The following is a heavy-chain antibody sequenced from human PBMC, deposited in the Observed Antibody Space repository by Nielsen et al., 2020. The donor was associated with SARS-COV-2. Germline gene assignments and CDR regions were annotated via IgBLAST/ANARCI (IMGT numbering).Heavy chain of an antibody. Sequence: SETLSLTCTVSGSSISSSPYYWGWMRQPPGKGLEWIVSIYQSGSTYYSPSLKSRITISVDTSKNQFSLKLTSVTAADTAVYYCAAYSSGWSLGGGDWGQGTLVTVSS. D-gene: IGHD6-19*01. J-gene: IGHJ4*02. CDR3: AAYSSGWSLGGGD. V-gene: IGHV4-39*07. CDR1: GSSISSSPYY. CDR2: IYQSGST.